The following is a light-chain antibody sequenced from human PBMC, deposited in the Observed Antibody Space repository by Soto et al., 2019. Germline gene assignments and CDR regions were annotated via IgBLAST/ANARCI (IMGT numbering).Light chain of an antibody. CDR1: SSDIGGYDY. Sequence: QSVLTQPASVSGSPGQSITISCTGTSSDIGGYDYVSWYQQHPGRAPKLMIYEVSNRPSGVSNRFSGSTSGNTASLTISGLQAEDEADYYCASWDDSLNGPVFGTGTKVTVL. J-gene: IGLJ1*01. CDR3: ASWDDSLNGPV. V-gene: IGLV2-14*03. CDR2: EVS.